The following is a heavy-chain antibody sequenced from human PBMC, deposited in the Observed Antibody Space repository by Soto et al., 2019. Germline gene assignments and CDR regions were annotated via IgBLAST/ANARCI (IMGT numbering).Heavy chain of an antibody. D-gene: IGHD5-12*01. V-gene: IGHV1-69*06. J-gene: IGHJ4*02. CDR2: IIPIFGTA. Sequence: SVKVSCKASGGTFSSYAISWVRQAPGQGLEWMGGIIPIFGTANYAQKFQGRVTITADKSTSTAYMELSSLRSEDTAVYYWAVGPGGYDWVFDYWGQGPLVTVSS. CDR3: AVGPGGYDWVFDY. CDR1: GGTFSSYA.